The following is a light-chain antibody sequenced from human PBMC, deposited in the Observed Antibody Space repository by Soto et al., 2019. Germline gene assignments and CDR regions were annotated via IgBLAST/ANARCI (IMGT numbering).Light chain of an antibody. V-gene: IGLV1-51*01. Sequence: QSVLTQPPSVSAAPGQKVSISCSGSSSNIGNNYVSWYQQVPGTAPKLLIYDNNKRPSGNPDRFSGSKSGTSATLGISGLKTGDEADYYCGTWDSSLSVNVFGEGTKVTVL. CDR3: GTWDSSLSVNV. J-gene: IGLJ1*01. CDR1: SSNIGNNY. CDR2: DNN.